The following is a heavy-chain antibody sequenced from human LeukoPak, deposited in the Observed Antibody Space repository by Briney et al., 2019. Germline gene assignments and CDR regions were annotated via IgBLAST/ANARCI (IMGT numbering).Heavy chain of an antibody. CDR3: ASGDYGDPPLNY. V-gene: IGHV1-18*01. CDR1: GYTFTSYG. J-gene: IGHJ4*02. CDR2: ISAYNGNT. D-gene: IGHD4/OR15-4a*01. Sequence: ASVKVSCKASGYTFTSYGISWVRQAPGQGLEWMGWISAYNGNTNYAQKFQGRVTMTRDTSISTAYMELSRLRSDDTAVYYCASGDYGDPPLNYWGQGTLVTVPS.